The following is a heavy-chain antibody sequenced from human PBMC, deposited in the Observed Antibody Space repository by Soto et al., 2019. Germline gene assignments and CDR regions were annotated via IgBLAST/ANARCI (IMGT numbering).Heavy chain of an antibody. CDR2: IYYSGST. J-gene: IGHJ6*02. Sequence: QVQLQESGPGLVKPSQTLSLTCTVSGGSISSGGYYWSWIRQHPGKGLEWIGYIYYSGSTYYNPSLKSRVTISVDTSKNQFSLKLSSVTAADTAVYYCARERGRMTTGPRGMDVWGQGTTVTVSS. CDR1: GGSISSGGYY. D-gene: IGHD4-17*01. CDR3: ARERGRMTTGPRGMDV. V-gene: IGHV4-31*03.